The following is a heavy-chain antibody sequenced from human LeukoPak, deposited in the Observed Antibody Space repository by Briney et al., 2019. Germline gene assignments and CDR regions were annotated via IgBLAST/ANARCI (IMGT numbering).Heavy chain of an antibody. Sequence: GGSLRLSCAASGFTFSSYGMHWVRQAPGKGLEWVAFIRYDGSNKYYADSVKGRFTISRDNSKNTLYLQMNSLRAEDTAVYYCAKPATYYYGSGSDWFDPWGQGTLVTVSS. J-gene: IGHJ5*02. CDR2: IRYDGSNK. V-gene: IGHV3-30*02. CDR3: AKPATYYYGSGSDWFDP. D-gene: IGHD3-10*01. CDR1: GFTFSSYG.